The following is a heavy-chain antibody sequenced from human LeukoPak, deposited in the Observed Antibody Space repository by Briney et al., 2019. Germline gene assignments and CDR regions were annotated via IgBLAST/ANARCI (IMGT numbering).Heavy chain of an antibody. D-gene: IGHD3-10*01. Sequence: GGSLRLSCAASGFTFSGSAMHWVRQASGKGLEWVGRIRSKANSYATAYAASVKGRVTISRDDSKNSAYLQMNSLKTEDTAVYYCTSGSYYNGGYWGQGTLVTVSS. J-gene: IGHJ4*02. CDR1: GFTFSGSA. V-gene: IGHV3-73*01. CDR3: TSGSYYNGGY. CDR2: IRSKANSYAT.